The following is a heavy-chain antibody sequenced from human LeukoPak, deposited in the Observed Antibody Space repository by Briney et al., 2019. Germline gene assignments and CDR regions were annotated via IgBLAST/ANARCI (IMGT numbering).Heavy chain of an antibody. D-gene: IGHD3-3*01. Sequence: GGSLRLSCAASGFTFTSHVMSWVRQTPGKELEWVSAINGSGHSTYYADSVRGRFIISRDNSKKMLYLQMNSLRAEDTATYYCARESIRSGSLKWFDRWGRGTLVTVSS. CDR3: ARESIRSGSLKWFDR. CDR1: GFTFTSHV. J-gene: IGHJ5*02. V-gene: IGHV3-23*01. CDR2: INGSGHST.